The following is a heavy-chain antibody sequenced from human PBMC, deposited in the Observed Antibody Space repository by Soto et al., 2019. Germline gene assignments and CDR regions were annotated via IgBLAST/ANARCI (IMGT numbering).Heavy chain of an antibody. CDR1: GDSVSGNSAA. Sequence: SQTLSVTCAISGDSVSGNSAAWNWIRQSPSRGLEWLGRTYYRSKWYNDYAVSVKSRITVTPDTSKNQSSLHLNSVTPEDTAVYYCAREFPYCDCGDSYFDYWGQGALVTVSS. D-gene: IGHD3-16*01. J-gene: IGHJ4*02. V-gene: IGHV6-1*01. CDR3: AREFPYCDCGDSYFDY. CDR2: TYYRSKWYN.